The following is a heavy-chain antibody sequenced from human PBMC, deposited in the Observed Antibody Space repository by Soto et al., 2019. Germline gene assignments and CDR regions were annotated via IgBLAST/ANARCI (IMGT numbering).Heavy chain of an antibody. CDR2: IKQDGSET. D-gene: IGHD1-1*01. CDR1: GFTFSTYW. CDR3: ARDSGTSDY. V-gene: IGHV3-7*01. Sequence: GGSLRLSCAASGFTFSTYWMSWVRQAPGKGLEWVANIKQDGSETYYVDSVKGRFTISRDNAKNSLFPQMNSLRAEDTAVYYCARDSGTSDYWGQGTLVTVSS. J-gene: IGHJ4*02.